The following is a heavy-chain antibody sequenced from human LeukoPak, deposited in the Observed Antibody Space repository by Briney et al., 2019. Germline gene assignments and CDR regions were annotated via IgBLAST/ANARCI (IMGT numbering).Heavy chain of an antibody. V-gene: IGHV3-15*01. D-gene: IGHD1-7*01. CDR2: IKSKTNDGTT. Sequence: PGGSLRLSCAASGFIFSNYAMSWVRQAPGKGLEWVGRIKSKTNDGTTDYAAPVKGRFTISRDDSKNTVYLQMNSLKTEDTAVYYCTTFGTKPWGQGTLVTVS. CDR1: GFIFSNYA. CDR3: TTFGTKP. J-gene: IGHJ4*02.